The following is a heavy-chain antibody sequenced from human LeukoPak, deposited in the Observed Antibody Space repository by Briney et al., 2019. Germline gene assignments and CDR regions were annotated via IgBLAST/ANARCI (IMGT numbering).Heavy chain of an antibody. CDR1: GGTFSSYA. D-gene: IGHD3-22*01. CDR2: IIPISGTA. CDR3: ASTYYYDSSGYYSFDY. J-gene: IGHJ4*02. V-gene: IGHV1-69*13. Sequence: ASVKVSCKASGGTFSSYAISWVRQAPGQGLEWMGRIIPISGTANYAQKFQGRVTITADESTSTAYMELSSLRSEDTAVYYCASTYYYDSSGYYSFDYWGQGTLVTVSS.